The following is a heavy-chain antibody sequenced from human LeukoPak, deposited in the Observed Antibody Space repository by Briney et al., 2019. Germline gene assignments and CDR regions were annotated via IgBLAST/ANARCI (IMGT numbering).Heavy chain of an antibody. CDR2: INWNGGST. D-gene: IGHD2-15*01. V-gene: IGHV3-20*04. Sequence: GGSLRLSCAASGLTFDDYGMSWVRQAPGKGLEWVSGINWNGGSTGYADSVKGRFTISRDNAKNSLYLQMNSLRAEDTAVYYCAKDQRGYCSGGICYGRFDYWGQGTLVTVSS. J-gene: IGHJ4*02. CDR1: GLTFDDYG. CDR3: AKDQRGYCSGGICYGRFDY.